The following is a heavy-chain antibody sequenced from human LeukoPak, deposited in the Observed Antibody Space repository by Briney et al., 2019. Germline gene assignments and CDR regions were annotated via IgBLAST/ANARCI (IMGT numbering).Heavy chain of an antibody. D-gene: IGHD3-10*01. J-gene: IGHJ3*02. CDR3: AREPYYYGSGSKGSGAFDI. CDR2: IYYSGST. V-gene: IGHV4-59*01. Sequence: SETLSLTCTVSGGSISSYYWSWIRQPPGKGLEWIGYIYYSGSTNYNPSLKSRVTISVDTSKNQFSLKLGSVTAADTAVYYCAREPYYYGSGSKGSGAFDIWGQGTMVTVSS. CDR1: GGSISSYY.